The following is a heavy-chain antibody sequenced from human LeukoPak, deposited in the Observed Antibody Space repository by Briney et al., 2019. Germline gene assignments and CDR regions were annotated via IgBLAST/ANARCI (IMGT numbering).Heavy chain of an antibody. V-gene: IGHV5-51*01. J-gene: IGHJ4*02. CDR3: ARASRDGFNQNFDF. CDR1: GYSFFSNYW. D-gene: IGHD5-24*01. Sequence: GESLKISCKAYGYSFFSNYWIAWVRQMPRKGLEWMGILYPGDSDSRYSPSFQGQVTISADRSISTAYLHWSSLKVSDTAMYYCARASRDGFNQNFDFWGQGTLVTVSS. CDR2: LYPGDSDS.